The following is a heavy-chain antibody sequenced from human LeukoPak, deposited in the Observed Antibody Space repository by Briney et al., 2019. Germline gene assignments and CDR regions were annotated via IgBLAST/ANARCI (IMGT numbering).Heavy chain of an antibody. CDR3: AKDLRATVTYNWFDP. Sequence: GGSLRLSCAASGFTFSSYAMSWVRQAPGKGLEWVSAISGSGGSTYYADPGKGRFTISRDNSKNTLYLQMNSLRAEDTAVYYCAKDLRATVTYNWFDPWGQGTLVTVPS. D-gene: IGHD4-17*01. V-gene: IGHV3-23*01. CDR2: ISGSGGST. CDR1: GFTFSSYA. J-gene: IGHJ5*02.